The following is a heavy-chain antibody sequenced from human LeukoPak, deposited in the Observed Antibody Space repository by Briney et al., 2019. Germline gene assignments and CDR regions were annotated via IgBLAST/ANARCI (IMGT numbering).Heavy chain of an antibody. CDR2: ISSSSSYI. V-gene: IGHV3-21*01. Sequence: GGSLRLSCAASGFTFSSYSMNWVRQAPGKGLEWVSSISSSSSYIHYADSVRGRFTISRDNAKNTLYLQMNSLRVEDTAVYYCARDLAGSRDKWGQGTLVTVSS. CDR3: ARDLAGSRDK. D-gene: IGHD2-15*01. J-gene: IGHJ4*02. CDR1: GFTFSSYS.